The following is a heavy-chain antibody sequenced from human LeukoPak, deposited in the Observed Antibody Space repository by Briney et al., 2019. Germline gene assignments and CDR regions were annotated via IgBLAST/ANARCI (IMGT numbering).Heavy chain of an antibody. CDR2: ISSSSTTI. D-gene: IGHD2-8*01. Sequence: PGGSLRLSCAASGFTFSSYSMNWVRQAPGKGLEWVSYISSSSTTIYYADSVKGRFTISRDSATNSLYLQMNSLRDEDTAVYYCARDVGGYCTNGVCYGASDMWGQGTMVTVSS. J-gene: IGHJ3*02. V-gene: IGHV3-48*02. CDR1: GFTFSSYS. CDR3: ARDVGGYCTNGVCYGASDM.